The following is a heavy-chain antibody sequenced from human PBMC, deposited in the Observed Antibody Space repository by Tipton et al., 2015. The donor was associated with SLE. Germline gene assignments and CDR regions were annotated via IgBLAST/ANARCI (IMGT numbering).Heavy chain of an antibody. V-gene: IGHV4-39*07. D-gene: IGHD2-2*03. CDR1: GGSMKSTNHF. CDR2: IYYSGSS. CDR3: ARDQRYGYFDY. Sequence: TLSLTCTVSGGSMKSTNHFWGWIRQPPGKGLEWIGSIYYSGSSYHNPSLKSRVTISVDTSKNQLSLTLSSVTAADTAVYYCARDQRYGYFDYWGQGTLVIVSS. J-gene: IGHJ4*02.